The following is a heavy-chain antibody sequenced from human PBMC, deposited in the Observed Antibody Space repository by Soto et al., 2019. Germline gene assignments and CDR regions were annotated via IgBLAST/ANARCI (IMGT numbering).Heavy chain of an antibody. CDR1: GFTFDDYA. J-gene: IGHJ4*02. CDR2: ISWNSGSI. V-gene: IGHV3-9*01. Sequence: EVQLVESGGGLVQPGRSLRLSCAASGFTFDDYAMHWVRQAPGKGLEWVSGISWNSGSIGYADSVKGRITISRDNAKNSLYLQMNSLRAEDTALYYCAKDATSLLPYYFDYWGQGTLVTVSS. D-gene: IGHD1-26*01. CDR3: AKDATSLLPYYFDY.